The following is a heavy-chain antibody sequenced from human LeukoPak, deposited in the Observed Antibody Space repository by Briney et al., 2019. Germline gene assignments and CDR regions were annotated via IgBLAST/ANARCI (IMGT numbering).Heavy chain of an antibody. CDR1: GFTFSSYG. CDR2: IWYDGSNK. CDR3: ARTFVSSSADPRLYGMDV. D-gene: IGHD3-10*01. J-gene: IGHJ6*02. V-gene: IGHV3-33*01. Sequence: PGGSLRLSCAASGFTFSSYGMHWVRQAPGKGLEWVAVIWYDGSNKYYADSVKGRLTISRDNSKNTLYLQMNSLRAEDTAVYYCARTFVSSSADPRLYGMDVWGQGTTVTVSS.